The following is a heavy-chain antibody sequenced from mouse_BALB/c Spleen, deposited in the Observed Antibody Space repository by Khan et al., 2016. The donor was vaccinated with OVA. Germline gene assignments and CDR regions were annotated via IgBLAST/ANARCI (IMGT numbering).Heavy chain of an antibody. CDR2: INTYTGEP. J-gene: IGHJ3*01. Sequence: QIQLVQSGPELKKPGETVKISCKASGYTFTNYGMNWVKQDPGKGLKWMGWINTYTGEPTYADDFKGRFAFSLENSASTAYLQINNLKNEDTATDFCARANGNYWFTYWGQGTLVAVAA. V-gene: IGHV9-3-1*01. CDR3: ARANGNYWFTY. CDR1: GYTFTNYG. D-gene: IGHD2-1*01.